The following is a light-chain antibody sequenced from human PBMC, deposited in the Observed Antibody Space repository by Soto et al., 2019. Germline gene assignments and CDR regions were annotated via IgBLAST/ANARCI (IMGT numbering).Light chain of an antibody. CDR3: QQFNSYPLT. Sequence: AIQLTQSPSSLSASVGDRVTITCRASQGISSALSWYQQNPGKAPKILIHDASSLESGVPSRFGGSGSGTDFTLTISTLQAEDFATYYCQQFNSYPLTFGPGTKVDIK. V-gene: IGKV1-13*02. J-gene: IGKJ3*01. CDR2: DAS. CDR1: QGISSA.